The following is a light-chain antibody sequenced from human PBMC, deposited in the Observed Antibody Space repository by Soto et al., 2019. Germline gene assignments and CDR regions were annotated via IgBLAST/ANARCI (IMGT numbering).Light chain of an antibody. CDR2: DAS. Sequence: DIQMTQSPSTLSASVGDRVTITCRASKLLSGWLAWYQQKPGKAPNLLIYDASTLQSGVPSRFSGSGSGTEFALTISSLQPDDFATYYCQYYSSYSYAFGQGTKLEIK. CDR3: QYYSSYSYA. J-gene: IGKJ2*01. V-gene: IGKV1-5*01. CDR1: KLLSGW.